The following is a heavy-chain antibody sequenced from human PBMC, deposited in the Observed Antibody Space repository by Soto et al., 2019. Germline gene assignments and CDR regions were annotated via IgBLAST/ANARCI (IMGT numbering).Heavy chain of an antibody. CDR1: GGSFSGYY. CDR3: ARVGIVVVVLDY. J-gene: IGHJ4*02. Sequence: SETLSLTCAVYGGSFSGYYWSWIRQPPGKGLEWIGEINHSGSTNYNPSLKSRVTISVDTSKNQFSLKLSSVTAADTAVYYCARVGIVVVVLDYWGQGTLVTVSS. CDR2: INHSGST. V-gene: IGHV4-34*01. D-gene: IGHD2-15*01.